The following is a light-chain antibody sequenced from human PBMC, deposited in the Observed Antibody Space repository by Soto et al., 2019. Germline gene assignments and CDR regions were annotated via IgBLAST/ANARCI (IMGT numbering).Light chain of an antibody. CDR2: GVS. V-gene: IGKV3-20*01. CDR1: QSVTSNY. J-gene: IGKJ1*01. CDR3: QQYTDWPLT. Sequence: EVVMTQSPGTLSVSPWERATLSCRASQSVTSNYLAWYQQKPGQAPRLLIYGVSSRATGVPDRFSGSGSGTDFTLTISRLEPEDFAVYYCQQYTDWPLTFGQGTKVDIK.